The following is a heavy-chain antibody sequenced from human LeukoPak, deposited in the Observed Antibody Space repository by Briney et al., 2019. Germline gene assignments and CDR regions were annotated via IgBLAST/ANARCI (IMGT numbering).Heavy chain of an antibody. D-gene: IGHD3-22*01. CDR3: ARGPPAGYYDSTAYPAWYFDL. Sequence: SETLSLTCTVSGGSISSYYWSWIRQPPGKGLEWIGDIYYSGTTNYDPSLKSRVTISGDTSKNQFSLKLSSVTAADTAVYYCARGPPAGYYDSTAYPAWYFDLWGRGTLVTVSS. V-gene: IGHV4-59*01. J-gene: IGHJ2*01. CDR1: GGSISSYY. CDR2: IYYSGTT.